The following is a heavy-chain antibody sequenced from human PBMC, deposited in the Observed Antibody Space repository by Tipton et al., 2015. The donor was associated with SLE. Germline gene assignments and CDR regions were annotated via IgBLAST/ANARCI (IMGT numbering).Heavy chain of an antibody. D-gene: IGHD6-6*01. Sequence: LRLSCTVSDDSISPYYWSWIRQPPGKGLEWIGYIYHSGITHYNPSLKSRVSISVDKSKNQFSLRLNSVTAADTAIYYCARISENSRYFDHWGQGTLVTVSS. CDR3: ARISENSRYFDH. CDR2: IYHSGIT. CDR1: DDSISPYY. J-gene: IGHJ4*02. V-gene: IGHV4-59*01.